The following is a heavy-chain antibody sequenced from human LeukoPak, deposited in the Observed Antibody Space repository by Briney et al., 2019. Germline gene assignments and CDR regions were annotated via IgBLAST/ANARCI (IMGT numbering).Heavy chain of an antibody. CDR3: ARVTYSSSAPDS. CDR1: GYSFTSYW. D-gene: IGHD6-13*01. Sequence: GEALQISSQGSGYSFTSYWIGWARQMPGKGREWMGIIYPGDSDTRYSPSFQGRVTISADKSISTAYRQWSSLKASNTAMYDCARVTYSSSAPDSWGQGSLVTVSS. CDR2: IYPGDSDT. V-gene: IGHV5-51*01. J-gene: IGHJ4*02.